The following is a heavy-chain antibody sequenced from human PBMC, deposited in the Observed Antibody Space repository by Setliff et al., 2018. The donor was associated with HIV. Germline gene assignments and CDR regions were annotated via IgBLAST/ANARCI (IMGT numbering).Heavy chain of an antibody. D-gene: IGHD3-10*01. CDR3: ARGVILVRAVVAQSVYCYMDV. Sequence: PSETLSLTCGVSGASFSGNCWVWLRQSPGKGLEWIGQINHRGSTNYNASLQSRLAISMDVSKNQFSLGLNSVTAADTSKYFCARGVILVRAVVAQSVYCYMDVWGTGTTVTVSS. CDR1: GASFSGNC. V-gene: IGHV4-34*01. CDR2: INHRGST. J-gene: IGHJ6*03.